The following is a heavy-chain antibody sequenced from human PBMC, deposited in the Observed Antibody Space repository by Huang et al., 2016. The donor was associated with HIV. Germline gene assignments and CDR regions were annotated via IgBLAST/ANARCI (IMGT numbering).Heavy chain of an antibody. CDR3: VKWMLGAFDL. J-gene: IGHJ3*01. Sequence: QLLESGGGLVQPGGSLRLSCVASGFRFSSHAMSWVRQAPGKGLEWVSIVSDAGGTTHYADSVKGRFTTSRDNSKKTLYLQMDSLRAEDTAVYYCVKWMLGAFDLWGQGTMVTVSS. D-gene: IGHD2-2*03. V-gene: IGHV3-23*01. CDR2: VSDAGGTT. CDR1: GFRFSSHA.